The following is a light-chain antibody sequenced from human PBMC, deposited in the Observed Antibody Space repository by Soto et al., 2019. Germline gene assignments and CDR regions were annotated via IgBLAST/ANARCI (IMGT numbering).Light chain of an antibody. CDR2: GAS. Sequence: EIVLTQSPGTLSLSPGERATLSCRASQSVSSSYLAWYQQKPGQAPRLLIYGASSRATGIPDRFSGSGSGTDFTLTISRLEPEDFAVYYCQQGFTFGPGIKVDIK. CDR1: QSVSSSY. CDR3: QQGFT. V-gene: IGKV3-20*01. J-gene: IGKJ3*01.